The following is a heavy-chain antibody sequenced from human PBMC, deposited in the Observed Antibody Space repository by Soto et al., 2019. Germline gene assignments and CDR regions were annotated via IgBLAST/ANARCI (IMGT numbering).Heavy chain of an antibody. D-gene: IGHD4-17*01. CDR2: INPKSGNT. Sequence: QVQLVQSGAEVKKPGASVKVSCKASGYTFTNYDINWVRQATGQGLEWMGWINPKSGNTGYAQQFQGRVIMTRSTAISTAYMELSSLRSEDTAVYYCVRVYGEIDYWGQGTLVTVSS. CDR1: GYTFTNYD. J-gene: IGHJ4*02. CDR3: VRVYGEIDY. V-gene: IGHV1-8*01.